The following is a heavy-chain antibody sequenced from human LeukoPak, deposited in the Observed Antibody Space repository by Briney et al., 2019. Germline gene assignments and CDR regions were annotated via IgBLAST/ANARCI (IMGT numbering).Heavy chain of an antibody. J-gene: IGHJ4*02. D-gene: IGHD2-15*01. Sequence: GGSLRLSCAASGVTFSTYTMHWVRQAPGKGLEWVALISYDGSNKDYADSVKGRFTISRDNSKNTLYLQMNSLRDEDTAVYYCARDGGGRLDFWGQGTLVTVSS. CDR1: GVTFSTYT. CDR2: ISYDGSNK. V-gene: IGHV3-30-3*01. CDR3: ARDGGGRLDF.